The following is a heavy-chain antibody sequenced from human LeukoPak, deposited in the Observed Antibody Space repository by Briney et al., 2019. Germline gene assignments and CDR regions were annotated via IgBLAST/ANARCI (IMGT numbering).Heavy chain of an antibody. Sequence: PSETLSLTCSVSGGSVSNYYWSWIRQPPGKGLEWIGYVYGTGSTNYKPSLKSRVTMFEDKSKNQFSLRLYSVTVAGTAVYYCARHFAYSSSSYFDYWGQGSLVTVSS. CDR1: GGSVSNYY. CDR3: ARHFAYSSSSYFDY. V-gene: IGHV4-59*08. CDR2: VYGTGST. J-gene: IGHJ4*02. D-gene: IGHD6-6*01.